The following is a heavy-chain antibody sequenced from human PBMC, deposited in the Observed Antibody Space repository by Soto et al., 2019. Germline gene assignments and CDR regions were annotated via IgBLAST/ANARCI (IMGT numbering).Heavy chain of an antibody. CDR3: ARGQGTRENWFDP. CDR2: IYHSGST. Sequence: KLRETLSLTCAVSGGSISSSNWWSWVRQPPGKGLEWIGEIYHSGSTNYNPSLKSRVTISVDKSKNQFSLKLSSVTAADTAVYYCARGQGTRENWFDPWGQGTLVTVS. V-gene: IGHV4-4*03. D-gene: IGHD3-10*01. J-gene: IGHJ5*02. CDR1: GGSISSSNW.